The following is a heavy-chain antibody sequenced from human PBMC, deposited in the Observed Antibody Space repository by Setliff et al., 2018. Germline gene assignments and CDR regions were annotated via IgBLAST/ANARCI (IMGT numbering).Heavy chain of an antibody. V-gene: IGHV1-3*01. CDR3: ARMSTSGPHYDY. CDR2: IHAGSSNT. J-gene: IGHJ4*02. CDR1: AYSFSSNA. Sequence: ASVKVSCKASAYSFSSNAFHWVRQAPGQTLEWMGWIHAGSSNTLYSQRFQDRITISRDTSATTVHMELSSLRSDDTAVYYCARMSTSGPHYDYWGQGTLVTVSS. D-gene: IGHD2-8*02.